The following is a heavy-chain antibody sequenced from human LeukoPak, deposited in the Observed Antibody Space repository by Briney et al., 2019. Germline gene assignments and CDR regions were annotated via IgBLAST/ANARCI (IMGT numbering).Heavy chain of an antibody. J-gene: IGHJ4*02. V-gene: IGHV3-21*01. D-gene: IGHD1-26*01. Sequence: GGSLRLSCTASGFTFSDYTMHWVRQAPGEGLKWVSSISGSSNYIYYADSLKGRFTISRDNAKNSLFLQMNSLRAEDTAMYYCAIIRGSTHFDYWGQGTLVTVSP. CDR2: ISGSSNYI. CDR1: GFTFSDYT. CDR3: AIIRGSTHFDY.